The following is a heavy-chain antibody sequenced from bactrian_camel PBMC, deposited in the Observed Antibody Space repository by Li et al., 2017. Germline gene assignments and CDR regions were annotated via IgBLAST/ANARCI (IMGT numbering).Heavy chain of an antibody. CDR3: ATDDGTNR. V-gene: IGHV3S40*01. D-gene: IGHD1*01. CDR1: GFTFSTHY. Sequence: DVQLVESGGGSVQPGGSLRLSCAASGFTFSTHYMSWVRQAPGKGLEWVATIKWRSSGETYYADSIKGRFTISRDHAKNTVYLQLISLKTEDTAMYYCATDDGTNRRGQGTQVTVS. J-gene: IGHJ4*01. CDR2: IKWRSSGET.